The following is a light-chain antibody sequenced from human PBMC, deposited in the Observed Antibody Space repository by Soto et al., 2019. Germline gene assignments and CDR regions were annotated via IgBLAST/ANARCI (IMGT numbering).Light chain of an antibody. J-gene: IGKJ4*01. Sequence: DIQLTQSPSGLSSSVGDRVTSSCGASQGISSYLAWYQQKPGKAPKLLIYAASTLQSGVPSRFSGSGSGTEFTLTISSLQPEDFATYYCQQLNSYPLTFGGGTKVDIK. CDR2: AAS. CDR3: QQLNSYPLT. CDR1: QGISSY. V-gene: IGKV1-9*01.